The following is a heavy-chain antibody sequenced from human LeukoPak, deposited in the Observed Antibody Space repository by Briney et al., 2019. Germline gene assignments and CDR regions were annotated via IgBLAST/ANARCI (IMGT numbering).Heavy chain of an antibody. D-gene: IGHD3-9*01. CDR2: IYTTGGT. J-gene: IGHJ6*03. CDR1: GGSISTYY. CDR3: ARISNDWPHYYMDV. Sequence: PSETLSLTCSVSGGSISTYYWSWIRQPAGKGLEWIGRIYTTGGTNYNPSLKSRVTMSVDTSKNQFSLKLTSVTAADTAVYYCARISNDWPHYYMDVWGKGTTVIVSS. V-gene: IGHV4-4*07.